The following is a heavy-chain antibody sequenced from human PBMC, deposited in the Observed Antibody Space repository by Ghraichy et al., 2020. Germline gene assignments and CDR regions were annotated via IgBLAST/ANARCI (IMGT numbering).Heavy chain of an antibody. CDR1: GFTFSDYP. J-gene: IGHJ4*02. D-gene: IGHD2-8*01. V-gene: IGHV3-23*01. Sequence: GGSLRLSCAASGFTFSDYPMPWVRQAPGKGLEWVSSISGSGGSTSYTDSVKGRFTISRDNSKNTLYLQLNSLRAEDTAVYYCAKRGIKIMVSGTYYFDYWGQGTLLTVS. CDR2: ISGSGGST. CDR3: AKRGIKIMVSGTYYFDY.